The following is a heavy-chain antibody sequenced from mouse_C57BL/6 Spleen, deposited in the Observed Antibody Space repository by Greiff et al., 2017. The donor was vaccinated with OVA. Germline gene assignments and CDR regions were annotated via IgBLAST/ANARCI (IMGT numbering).Heavy chain of an antibody. CDR2: IDPSDSYT. V-gene: IGHV1-50*01. CDR1: GYTFTSYW. CDR3: ARKPSSGYDYAMDY. D-gene: IGHD3-2*02. J-gene: IGHJ4*01. Sequence: QVQLKQPGAELVKPGASVKLSCKASGYTFTSYWMQWVKQRPGQGLEWIGEIDPSDSYTNYNQKFKGKATLTVDTSSSTAYMQLSSLTSEDSAVYYCARKPSSGYDYAMDYWGQGTSVTVSS.